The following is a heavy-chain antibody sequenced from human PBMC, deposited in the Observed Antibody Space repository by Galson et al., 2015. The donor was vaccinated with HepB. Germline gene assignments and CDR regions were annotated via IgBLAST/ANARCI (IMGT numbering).Heavy chain of an antibody. Sequence: SLRLSCAASGFTLSTYAMSWVRQGPGKGLEWVSGISGSDDSTKYADSVKGRFTISRDNSKNTLYLRMSSQRAEDTAVYYCGRYSGMDVWGRGTTVTVSS. J-gene: IGHJ6*02. V-gene: IGHV3-23*01. CDR1: GFTLSTYA. CDR2: ISGSDDST. CDR3: GRYSGMDV.